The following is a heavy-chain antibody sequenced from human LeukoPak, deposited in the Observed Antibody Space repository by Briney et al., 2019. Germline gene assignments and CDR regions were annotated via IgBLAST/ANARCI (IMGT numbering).Heavy chain of an antibody. V-gene: IGHV1-69*05. CDR1: GGTFSSYA. CDR3: ARGVLRWGSEYYYYLAV. D-gene: IGHD7-27*01. J-gene: IGHJ6*03. CDR2: IIPIFGTA. Sequence: SVKVSCKASGGTFSSYAISWVRQAPGQGLQWMGRIIPIFGTANYAQKFQGRVTITTDESTSTAYMELSSLRSEDTAVYYCARGVLRWGSEYYYYLAVWSKGTTVTVSS.